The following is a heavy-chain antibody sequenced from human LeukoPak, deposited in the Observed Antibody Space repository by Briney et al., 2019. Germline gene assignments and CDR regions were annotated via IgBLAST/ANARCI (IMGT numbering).Heavy chain of an antibody. CDR3: ARDPRTYYYYYMDV. V-gene: IGHV4-34*01. J-gene: IGHJ6*03. CDR2: INHSGST. Sequence: SETLSLTCAVYGGFFSGYYWSWIRQPPAKGLECIGEINHSGSTNYNPSLKSRVTISVDTSKNQFSLKLSSVTAADTAVYYCARDPRTYYYYYMDVWGRGPTVTVS. CDR1: GGFFSGYY.